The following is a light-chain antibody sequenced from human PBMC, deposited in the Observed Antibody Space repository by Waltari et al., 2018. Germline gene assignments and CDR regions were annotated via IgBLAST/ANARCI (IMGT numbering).Light chain of an antibody. CDR3: VLYMSRDIL. V-gene: IGLV8-61*01. CDR2: STN. Sequence: QTVVTQEPSFSVSPGGTVTLTCGLTSGSVYFTHYPSWYQQPPGPPPRTLIYSTNTRSAGVPDRFAGSILGDKAALTITGAQADDEAAYYCVLYMSRDILFGGGTKLTVL. CDR1: SGSVYFTHY. J-gene: IGLJ3*02.